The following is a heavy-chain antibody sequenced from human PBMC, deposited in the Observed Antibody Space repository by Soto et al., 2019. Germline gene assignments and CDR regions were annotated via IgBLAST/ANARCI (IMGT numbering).Heavy chain of an antibody. Sequence: SETLSLTCTVSGGSISSGGYYWSWIRQHPGKGLEWIGYIYYSGSTYYNPSLKSRVTISVDTSKNQFSLKLSSVTAADTAVYYCAGESIVVPAAFDYWGQGTLVTVSS. CDR2: IYYSGST. V-gene: IGHV4-31*03. D-gene: IGHD2-2*01. CDR3: AGESIVVPAAFDY. J-gene: IGHJ4*02. CDR1: GGSISSGGYY.